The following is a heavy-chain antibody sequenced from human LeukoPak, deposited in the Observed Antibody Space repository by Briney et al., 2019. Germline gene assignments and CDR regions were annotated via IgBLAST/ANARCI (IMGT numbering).Heavy chain of an antibody. CDR2: ISGSGGST. CDR1: GFTLSSYA. V-gene: IGHV3-23*01. J-gene: IGHJ4*02. CDR3: AREGLDVAMIVVVNQGDFDY. Sequence: GGSLRLSCAASGFTLSSYAMSWVRQAPGKGLEWVSAISGSGGSTYYADSVKGRFTISRDNAKNSLYLQMNSLRAEDTAVYYCAREGLDVAMIVVVNQGDFDYWGQGTLVTVSS. D-gene: IGHD3-22*01.